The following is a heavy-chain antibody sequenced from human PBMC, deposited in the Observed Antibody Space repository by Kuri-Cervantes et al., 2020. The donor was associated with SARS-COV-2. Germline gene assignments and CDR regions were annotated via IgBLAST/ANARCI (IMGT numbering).Heavy chain of an antibody. D-gene: IGHD3-10*01. CDR1: GFTFSSYA. CDR2: ISGSGGST. V-gene: IGHV3-23*01. CDR3: AKGVVGVGYSVPLQGSGEPYGMDV. Sequence: GESLKISCAASGFTFSSYAMSWVRQAPGKGLEWVSAISGSGGSTYYADSVRGRFTISRDNSKNTLYLQMSSLRAEDTAVYYCAKGVVGVGYSVPLQGSGEPYGMDVWGQGTTVTVSS. J-gene: IGHJ6*02.